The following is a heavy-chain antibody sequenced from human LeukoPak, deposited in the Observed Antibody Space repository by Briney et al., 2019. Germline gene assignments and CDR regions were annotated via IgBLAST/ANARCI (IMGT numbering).Heavy chain of an antibody. Sequence: QCGGSLRLSCAASGFSFSSYGMHWVRQAPGRGLEWLAFIPYDGSNKYYPDSVKGRFTISRDNSKNTVYLQMNSLRVEDTAVYYCAKDHGWSFDYWGQGTLVTVSS. D-gene: IGHD6-19*01. V-gene: IGHV3-30*02. CDR1: GFSFSSYG. J-gene: IGHJ4*02. CDR3: AKDHGWSFDY. CDR2: IPYDGSNK.